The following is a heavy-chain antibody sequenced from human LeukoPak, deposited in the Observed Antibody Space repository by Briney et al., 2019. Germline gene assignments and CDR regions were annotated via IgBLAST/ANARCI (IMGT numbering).Heavy chain of an antibody. CDR3: ARSPRRGLVRFAYYFDY. Sequence: ASVKVSCKASGYTFTGYYMHWVRQAPGQGLEWMGWINPNSGGTNYAQKFQGRVTMTRDTSISTAYMELSRLRSDDTAVYYCARSPRRGLVRFAYYFDYWGQGTLVTVSS. J-gene: IGHJ4*02. D-gene: IGHD6-19*01. CDR2: INPNSGGT. CDR1: GYTFTGYY. V-gene: IGHV1-2*02.